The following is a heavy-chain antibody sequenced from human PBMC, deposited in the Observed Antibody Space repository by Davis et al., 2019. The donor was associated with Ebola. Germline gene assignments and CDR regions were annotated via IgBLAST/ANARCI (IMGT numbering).Heavy chain of an antibody. D-gene: IGHD3-10*01. CDR3: ERERGYYYGSGYGFDV. V-gene: IGHV3-13*05. CDR1: GFTLSSYD. J-gene: IGHJ6*02. CDR2: IGAAGDP. Sequence: GESLKISCVASGFTLSSYDMHWVRRITGRGLEWVSAIGAAGDPYYPGSVKGRFTISRENAKNSLYLQMDNLRAGDTAVYYCERERGYYYGSGYGFDVWGQGTTVTVSS.